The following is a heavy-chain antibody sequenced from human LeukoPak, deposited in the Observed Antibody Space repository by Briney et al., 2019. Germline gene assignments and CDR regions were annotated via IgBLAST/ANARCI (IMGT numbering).Heavy chain of an antibody. CDR1: GGSISSSAYY. CDR2: IYYSGST. J-gene: IGHJ4*02. Sequence: SDTLSLTCNVSGGSISSSAYYWGWIRQPPGKGLEWLGSIYYSGSTYYNLSLKSRVTISVDPSKNQFSLKLGSVTAVDTAIYYCARRNYYGSGSHDYWGPGTLVTVSS. V-gene: IGHV4-39*01. D-gene: IGHD3-10*01. CDR3: ARRNYYGSGSHDY.